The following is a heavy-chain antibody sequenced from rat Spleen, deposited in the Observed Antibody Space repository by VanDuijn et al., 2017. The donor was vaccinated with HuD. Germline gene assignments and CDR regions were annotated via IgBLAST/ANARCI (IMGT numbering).Heavy chain of an antibody. CDR2: IRSGGST. CDR1: GFSLTSYY. V-gene: IGHV2-65*01. Sequence: QVQLKETGPGLVQPTQTLSITCTVSGFSLTSYYMQWVRQTPGKGLEWLGFIRSGGSTEYNSALKSRLSISRDTSKSQVFLKMNSLQTEDTATYYCTRDHGYYSVHYFDYWGQGVMVTVSS. CDR3: TRDHGYYSVHYFDY. J-gene: IGHJ2*01. D-gene: IGHD1-1*01.